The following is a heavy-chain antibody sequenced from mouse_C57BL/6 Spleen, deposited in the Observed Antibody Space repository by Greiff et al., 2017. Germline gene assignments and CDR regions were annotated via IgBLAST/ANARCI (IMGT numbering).Heavy chain of an antibody. D-gene: IGHD1-1*01. CDR3: ARGYYYGSSPFDY. CDR2: ISSGSSTI. V-gene: IGHV5-17*01. CDR1: GFTFSDYG. Sequence: EVKLMESGGGLVKPGGSLKLSCAASGFTFSDYGMHWVRQAPEKGLEWVAYISSGSSTIYYADTVKGRFTISRDNAKNTLFLQMTSLRSEDTAMYYCARGYYYGSSPFDYWGQGTTLPVSS. J-gene: IGHJ2*01.